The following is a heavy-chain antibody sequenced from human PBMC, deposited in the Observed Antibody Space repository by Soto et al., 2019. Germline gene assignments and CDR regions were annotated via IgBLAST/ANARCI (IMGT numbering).Heavy chain of an antibody. V-gene: IGHV3-9*01. Sequence: EVQLVESGGGLVQPGRSLRLSCAASGFTFDDYAMHWVRQAPGKGLEWVSGISWNSGSIGYADSVKGRFTISRDNAKNSRYLQMNSLRDEDTALYYCAKDTVASAGYGMDVWGQGTTVTVSS. D-gene: IGHD5-12*01. CDR1: GFTFDDYA. J-gene: IGHJ6*02. CDR3: AKDTVASAGYGMDV. CDR2: ISWNSGSI.